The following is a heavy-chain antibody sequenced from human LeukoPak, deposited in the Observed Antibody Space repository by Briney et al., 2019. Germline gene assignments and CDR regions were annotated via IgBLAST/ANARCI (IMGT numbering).Heavy chain of an antibody. D-gene: IGHD5-24*01. Sequence: SETLSLTCTVSGGSISSGDYYWNWIRQPPGKGPEWIGYIYYSRSTSYSPSLKSRLTISVDTSKNQFSLKLSSVTAADTAVYYCARDGYNSGYFDYWGQGTLVTVSS. V-gene: IGHV4-30-4*01. CDR3: ARDGYNSGYFDY. CDR2: IYYSRST. J-gene: IGHJ4*02. CDR1: GGSISSGDYY.